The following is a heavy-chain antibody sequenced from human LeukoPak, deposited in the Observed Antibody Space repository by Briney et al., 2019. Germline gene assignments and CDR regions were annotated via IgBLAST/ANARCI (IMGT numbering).Heavy chain of an antibody. Sequence: GASVKVSCKASGYTFTSYDINWVRQATGQGLEWMGWMSPNSGNTGYAQKFQGRVTLTRNTSINTAYMELSSLRSEDTAVYYCARGPRRAVGFDYWGQGTLVTVSS. V-gene: IGHV1-8*03. CDR2: MSPNSGNT. CDR1: GYTFTSYD. CDR3: ARGPRRAVGFDY. D-gene: IGHD1-26*01. J-gene: IGHJ4*02.